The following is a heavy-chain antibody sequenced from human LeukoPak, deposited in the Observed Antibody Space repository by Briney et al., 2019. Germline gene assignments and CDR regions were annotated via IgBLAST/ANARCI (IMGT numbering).Heavy chain of an antibody. CDR1: GDSISSGYY. V-gene: IGHV4-38-2*01. CDR3: ARLGYSGSYYKGWYFDL. J-gene: IGHJ2*01. CDR2: IYYSGAT. Sequence: PSETLSLTCAVSGDSISSGYYWGWIRQPPGKGLEWIGSIYYSGATHYNPSLKSRVTISVDTSKNQFSLTLNPVTAADTAVYYCARLGYSGSYYKGWYFDLGGRGTLVTVSS. D-gene: IGHD1-26*01.